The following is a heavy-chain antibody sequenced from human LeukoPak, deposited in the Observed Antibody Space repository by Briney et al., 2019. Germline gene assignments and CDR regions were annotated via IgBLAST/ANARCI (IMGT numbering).Heavy chain of an antibody. Sequence: PGGSLRLSCAASGFTFSSYAMSWVRQAPGKGLEWVSAISGSGGSTYYADSVKGRFTISRDNSKNTLYLQMNSLRAEDTAVYYCAKASSSWFSRAYFQHWGQGTLITVSS. V-gene: IGHV3-23*01. CDR1: GFTFSSYA. CDR3: AKASSSWFSRAYFQH. J-gene: IGHJ1*01. D-gene: IGHD6-13*01. CDR2: ISGSGGST.